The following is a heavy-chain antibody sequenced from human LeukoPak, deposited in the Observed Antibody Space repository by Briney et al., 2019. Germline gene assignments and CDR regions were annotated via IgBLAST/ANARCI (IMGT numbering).Heavy chain of an antibody. CDR2: IWYDGSNK. V-gene: IGHV3-33*01. CDR1: GFTFSSYG. D-gene: IGHD2-21*02. CDR3: ASAYCGGDCLIDY. J-gene: IGHJ4*02. Sequence: GGSLRLSCGASGFTFSSYGMHWARQAPGKGLEWVAVIWYDGSNKYYADSVKGRFTISRDNSKNTLYLQMNSLRAEDTAVYYCASAYCGGDCLIDYWGQGTLVTVSS.